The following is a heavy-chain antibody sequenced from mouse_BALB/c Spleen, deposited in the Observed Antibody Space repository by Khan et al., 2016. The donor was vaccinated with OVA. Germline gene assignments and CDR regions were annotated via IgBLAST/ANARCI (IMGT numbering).Heavy chain of an antibody. D-gene: IGHD1-1*01. Sequence: VQLQQSGPELVKPGASVKISCKASGYSFTGYFMNWVMQSHGKSLEWIGRINPHIGETLYNQKFKGKATLTVDESYSTAHMELRSMASEDSAVYYCARTYGSDFDYWGQGTTLTVSS. V-gene: IGHV1-20*02. J-gene: IGHJ2*01. CDR1: GYSFTGYF. CDR3: ARTYGSDFDY. CDR2: INPHIGET.